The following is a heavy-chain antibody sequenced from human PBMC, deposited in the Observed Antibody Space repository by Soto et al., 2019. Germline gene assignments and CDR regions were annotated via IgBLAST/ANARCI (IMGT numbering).Heavy chain of an antibody. Sequence: GGSLRLSCAASGFSFSRYGMHWVRQAPGKGLEWVAVISYDGNNKYHADSVKGRFTISRDNSKNTLYLQMNSLRGEDTATYYCAKDQDTGGAAYYFDYWGQGALVTVSS. CDR1: GFSFSRYG. CDR2: ISYDGNNK. V-gene: IGHV3-30*18. D-gene: IGHD1-26*01. J-gene: IGHJ4*02. CDR3: AKDQDTGGAAYYFDY.